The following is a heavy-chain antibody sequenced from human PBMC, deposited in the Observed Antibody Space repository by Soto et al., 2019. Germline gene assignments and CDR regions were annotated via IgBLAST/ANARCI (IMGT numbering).Heavy chain of an antibody. Sequence: GGSLRLSCAASGFTFSSYAMSWVRQAPGKGLEWVSAISGSGGSTYYADSVKGRFTISRDNSKNTLYLQMNSLRAEDTAVYYCAKCGSGWYVITSEDYWGQGTLVTVSS. CDR3: AKCGSGWYVITSEDY. CDR2: ISGSGGST. J-gene: IGHJ4*02. D-gene: IGHD6-19*01. V-gene: IGHV3-23*01. CDR1: GFTFSSYA.